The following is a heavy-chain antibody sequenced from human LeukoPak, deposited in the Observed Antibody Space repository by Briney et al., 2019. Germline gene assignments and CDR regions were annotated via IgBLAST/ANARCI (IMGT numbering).Heavy chain of an antibody. Sequence: PGGSLRLSCAASGFTFSSYGMHWVRQAPGKGLEWVAVISYDGSNKYYADSVKGRFTISRDNSKNTLYLQMNSLRAEDTAVYYCAKGGPNPTVTTSLDYWGQGTLVTVSS. CDR1: GFTFSSYG. CDR2: ISYDGSNK. D-gene: IGHD4-17*01. J-gene: IGHJ4*02. CDR3: AKGGPNPTVTTSLDY. V-gene: IGHV3-30*18.